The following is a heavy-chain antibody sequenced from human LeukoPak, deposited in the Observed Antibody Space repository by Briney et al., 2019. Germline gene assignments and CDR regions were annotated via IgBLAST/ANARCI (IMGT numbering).Heavy chain of an antibody. V-gene: IGHV3-73*01. CDR3: TTRPEYYYYYMDV. CDR1: GFTFSGSA. D-gene: IGHD1-14*01. CDR2: IRSKANSYAT. J-gene: IGHJ6*03. Sequence: GGSLRLSCAASGFTFSGSAMHWVRQASGKGLEWVGRIRSKANSYATAYAASVKGRFTISRDDSKNTAYLQMNSLKTEDTAVYYCTTRPEYYYYYMDVWGKGTTVTVPS.